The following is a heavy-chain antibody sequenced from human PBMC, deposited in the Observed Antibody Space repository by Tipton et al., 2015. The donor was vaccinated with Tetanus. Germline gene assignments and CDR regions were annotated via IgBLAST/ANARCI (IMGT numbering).Heavy chain of an antibody. D-gene: IGHD3-16*01. CDR3: ARARGTGGSWGGYYYYYYGMDV. CDR2: IYPGDSDT. V-gene: IGHV5-51*03. Sequence: QLVQSGAEVKKPGESLKISCKGSGYSFTSYWIGWVRQMPGKGLEWMGIIYPGDSDTRYSPSFQGQVTISADKSISTAYLQWSSLKASDTAMYYCARARGTGGSWGGYYYYYYGMDVWGQGTTVTVSS. CDR1: GYSFTSYW. J-gene: IGHJ6*02.